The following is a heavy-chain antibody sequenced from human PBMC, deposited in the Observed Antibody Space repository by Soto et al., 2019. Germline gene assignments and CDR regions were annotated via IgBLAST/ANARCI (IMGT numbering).Heavy chain of an antibody. Sequence: QVQLQESGPGLVKPSGTLSLTCAVSGGSISSNNWWRWVSQPPGKGLEWIGEIYHSRSTNYNPSLKCRVTIFIYQAKDQFSLNLGSVTAAATAVYFCGRAGEHAVTGTFGIWGPGTIVTVSS. J-gene: IGHJ3*02. CDR2: IYHSRST. D-gene: IGHD4-17*01. V-gene: IGHV4-4*02. CDR3: GRAGEHAVTGTFGI. CDR1: GGSISSNNW.